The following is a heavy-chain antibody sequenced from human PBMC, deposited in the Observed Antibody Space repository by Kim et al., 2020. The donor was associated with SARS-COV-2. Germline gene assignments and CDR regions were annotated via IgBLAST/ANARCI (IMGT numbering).Heavy chain of an antibody. Sequence: ASVKVSCKASGYTFTSYAMNWVRQAPGQGLEWMGWINTNTGNPTYAQGFTGRFVFSLDTSVSTAYLQISSLKAEDTAVYYCARVRLITMVRGVIHFDYWGQGTLVTVSS. J-gene: IGHJ4*02. CDR1: GYTFTSYA. V-gene: IGHV7-4-1*02. D-gene: IGHD3-10*01. CDR2: INTNTGNP. CDR3: ARVRLITMVRGVIHFDY.